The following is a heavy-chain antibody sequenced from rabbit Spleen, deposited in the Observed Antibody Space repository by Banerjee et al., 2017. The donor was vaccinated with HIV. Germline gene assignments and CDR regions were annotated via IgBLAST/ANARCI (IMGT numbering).Heavy chain of an antibody. D-gene: IGHD4-1*01. CDR2: IYTGSSGGT. Sequence: QEQLVESGGGLVKPGAPLTLTCTASGFSFSSRYYMCWVRQAPGKGLEWIACIYTGSSGGTYYASWAKGRFTISKTSSTTVTLQMTSLTAADTATYFCARETSSGWGIVSYYFSLWGQGTLVTVS. CDR3: ARETSSGWGIVSYYFSL. CDR1: GFSFSSRYY. V-gene: IGHV1S45*01. J-gene: IGHJ4*01.